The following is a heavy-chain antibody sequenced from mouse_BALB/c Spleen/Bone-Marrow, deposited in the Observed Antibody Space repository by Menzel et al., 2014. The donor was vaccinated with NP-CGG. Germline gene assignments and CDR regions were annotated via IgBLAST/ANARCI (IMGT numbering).Heavy chain of an antibody. Sequence: EEEVVESGGGLVQPGGSLKLSCAASGFTFSSYTMSWVRQTPEKRLEWVAYISNGGGSTYSPDTVKGRFTISRDNAKNTLYLQMSSLKSEDTAMYYCARHVGNPYAMDYWGQGTSVTVSS. CDR2: ISNGGGST. CDR3: ARHVGNPYAMDY. J-gene: IGHJ4*01. D-gene: IGHD3-1*01. V-gene: IGHV5-12-2*01. CDR1: GFTFSSYT.